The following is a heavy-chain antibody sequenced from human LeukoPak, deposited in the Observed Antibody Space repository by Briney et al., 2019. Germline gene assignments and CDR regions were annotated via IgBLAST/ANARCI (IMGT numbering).Heavy chain of an antibody. D-gene: IGHD3-22*01. Sequence: GGSLRLSCVVSGITLSNYGMSWVRQAPGKGLEWVAGISDSGGSTNYADSVKGRFTISRDSPKNTLYLQMTSLRAEDTAVYFCAKRGVVIRVILVGFHKEAYYFDSWGQGALVTVSS. J-gene: IGHJ4*02. CDR1: GITLSNYG. CDR2: ISDSGGST. V-gene: IGHV3-23*01. CDR3: AKRGVVIRVILVGFHKEAYYFDS.